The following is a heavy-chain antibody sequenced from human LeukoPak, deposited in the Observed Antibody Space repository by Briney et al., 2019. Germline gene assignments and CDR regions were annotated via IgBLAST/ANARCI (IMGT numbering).Heavy chain of an antibody. J-gene: IGHJ4*02. CDR2: INHSGST. D-gene: IGHD2-15*01. V-gene: IGHV4-34*01. Sequence: SETLSLACAVYGGSFSGYYWSWIRQPPGKGLEWIGEINHSGSTNYNPSLKSRVTISVDTSKNQFSLKLSSVTAADTAVYYCARGRGYCSGGSCYTCEFDYWGQGTLVTVSS. CDR1: GGSFSGYY. CDR3: ARGRGYCSGGSCYTCEFDY.